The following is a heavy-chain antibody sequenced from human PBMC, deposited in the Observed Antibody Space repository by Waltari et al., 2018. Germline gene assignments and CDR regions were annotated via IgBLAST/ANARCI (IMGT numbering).Heavy chain of an antibody. CDR1: GFTFSRSW. CDR3: AIGGVETSWYWRY. Sequence: EVQVVESGGGLVQPGVSLRLSCAASGFTFSRSWMTWVRQEPGKGLEWVANIKTDGSETYYVDSVKGRFTISRDNTKNSLYLQMSSLRAEDTAVYYCAIGGVETSWYWRYWGQGTLVTVSS. J-gene: IGHJ4*02. CDR2: IKTDGSET. D-gene: IGHD6-13*01. V-gene: IGHV3-7*01.